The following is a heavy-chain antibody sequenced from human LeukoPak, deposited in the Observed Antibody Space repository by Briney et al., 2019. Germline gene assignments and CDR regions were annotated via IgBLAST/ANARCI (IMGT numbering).Heavy chain of an antibody. CDR1: GGSFSGYY. Sequence: SETLSLTCAVYGGSFSGYYWSWLRQPPGKGLEWVGEINHSGSTNYNPSLKSRVTIPVDTSKNQFSLKLSSGTAADTGVYYRARVGSWYGKYFQHWGQGTPGTVSS. D-gene: IGHD6-13*01. J-gene: IGHJ1*01. V-gene: IGHV4-34*01. CDR3: ARVGSWYGKYFQH. CDR2: INHSGST.